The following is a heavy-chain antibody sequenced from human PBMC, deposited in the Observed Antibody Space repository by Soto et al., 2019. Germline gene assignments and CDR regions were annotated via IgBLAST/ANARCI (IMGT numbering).Heavy chain of an antibody. CDR3: ARDRPPGSLYGMDA. CDR1: GYIFTTYG. Sequence: QIQLVQSGGEVERPGASVTVSCEASGYIFTTYGLSWVRQTPAHGLEWMGWISTDSGYTQYSQFLQGGGTMTRDTSTTTGYMELRDLTSDDTGIYYCARDRPPGSLYGMDAWGQGTAVTVSS. CDR2: ISTDSGYT. J-gene: IGHJ6*02. V-gene: IGHV1-18*01.